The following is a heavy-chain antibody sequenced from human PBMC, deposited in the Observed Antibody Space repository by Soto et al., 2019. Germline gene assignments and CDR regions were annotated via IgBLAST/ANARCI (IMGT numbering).Heavy chain of an antibody. CDR2: TDYSGNT. V-gene: IGHV4-59*08. CDR3: ARAVGDPLYYLDY. CDR1: SDSISSYY. J-gene: IGHJ4*02. Sequence: QVQLQESGPGLVRPSETLSLTCTVSSDSISSYYCIWIRQSPGKGLEWIGYTDYSGNTNYNPSLNSRGTISGDTSKNQFSLRLSSVTAADTAVYYCARAVGDPLYYLDYWGQGTLVTVSS. D-gene: IGHD6-19*01.